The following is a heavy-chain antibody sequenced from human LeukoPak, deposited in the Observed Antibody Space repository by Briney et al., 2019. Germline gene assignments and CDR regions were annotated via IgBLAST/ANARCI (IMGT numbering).Heavy chain of an antibody. V-gene: IGHV3-33*08. CDR2: IWYAVSNK. CDR3: ARRVGGEVCYPYAY. CDR1: GFTFSSFG. D-gene: IGHD3-16*01. J-gene: IGHJ4*02. Sequence: ECSLTLSCAPCGFTFSSFGMHRVRQAPCTPLECAEVIWYAVSNKSYADAVTGRFTLSREKSKHTPYLQMSCLRGEDTAVYYCARRVGGEVCYPYAYWGEGPRDSVSS.